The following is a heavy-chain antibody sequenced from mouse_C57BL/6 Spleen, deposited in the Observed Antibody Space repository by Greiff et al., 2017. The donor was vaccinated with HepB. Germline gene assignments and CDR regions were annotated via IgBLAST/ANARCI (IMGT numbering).Heavy chain of an antibody. CDR2: IDPSDSET. CDR1: DYTFTSYW. J-gene: IGHJ2*01. D-gene: IGHD4-1*01. V-gene: IGHV1-52*01. Sequence: QVQLQQPGAELVRPGSSVKLSCKASDYTFTSYWMHWVKQRPIQGLEWIGNIDPSDSETHYNQKFKDKATLTVDKSSSTAYMQLSSLTSEDSAVYYCARLTGDYFDYWGQGTTLTVSS. CDR3: ARLTGDYFDY.